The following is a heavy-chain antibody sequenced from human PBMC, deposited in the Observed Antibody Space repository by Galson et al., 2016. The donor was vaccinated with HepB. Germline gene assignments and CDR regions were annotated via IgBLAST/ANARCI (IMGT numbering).Heavy chain of an antibody. CDR1: GYTFTSFA. V-gene: IGHV1-18*01. CDR2: ISAYNGNA. J-gene: IGHJ4*02. CDR3: AAAVAGNFDY. D-gene: IGHD6-19*01. Sequence: SVKVSCKASGYTFTSFAISWVRQAPGQGLERMGWISAYNGNANYAQKLQGRVTMTTDTSTSTAYMELRSLRSDDTAVYYCAAAVAGNFDYWGQGILVTVSS.